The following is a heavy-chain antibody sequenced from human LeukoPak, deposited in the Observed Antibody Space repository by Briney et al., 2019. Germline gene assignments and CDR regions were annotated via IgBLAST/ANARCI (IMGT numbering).Heavy chain of an antibody. CDR2: IWFDGSNK. Sequence: GGSLRLSCAASGFTFSRNGMHWVRQAPGKGLDCVVVIWFDGSNKLYADSVRGRFTISRDNSKNTLYLQMNSLRAEDTALYYCARAIGSWGYNYLDYWGQGTLVTVSS. V-gene: IGHV3-33*01. CDR1: GFTFSRNG. J-gene: IGHJ4*02. D-gene: IGHD5-18*01. CDR3: ARAIGSWGYNYLDY.